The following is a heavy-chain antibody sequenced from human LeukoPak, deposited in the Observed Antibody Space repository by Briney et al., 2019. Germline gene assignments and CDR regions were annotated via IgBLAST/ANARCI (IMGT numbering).Heavy chain of an antibody. D-gene: IGHD3-10*01. CDR1: GFTFDDYA. V-gene: IGHV3-9*01. Sequence: GGSLRLSCAASGFTFDDYAMHWVRQAPGKGLEWVSGISWNSGSIGYADSVKGRFTISRDNAKNSLYLQMNSLRAEDTALYYCAKGGSGYTGGMDVWGQGTTVTVSS. J-gene: IGHJ6*02. CDR3: AKGGSGYTGGMDV. CDR2: ISWNSGSI.